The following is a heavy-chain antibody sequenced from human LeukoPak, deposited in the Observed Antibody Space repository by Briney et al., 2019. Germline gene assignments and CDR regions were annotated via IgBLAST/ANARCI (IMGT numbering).Heavy chain of an antibody. CDR1: GYSFTSYW. CDR2: IYPGDSDT. J-gene: IGHJ4*02. Sequence: GESLKISCKGSGYSFTSYWIGWVRQMPGKGLEWMGIIYPGDSDTSYSPSFQGQVTISADKSISTAYLQWSSLKASDTAMYYCARLRTYYDSSGYYYGYFDYWGQGTLVTVSS. V-gene: IGHV5-51*01. CDR3: ARLRTYYDSSGYYYGYFDY. D-gene: IGHD3-22*01.